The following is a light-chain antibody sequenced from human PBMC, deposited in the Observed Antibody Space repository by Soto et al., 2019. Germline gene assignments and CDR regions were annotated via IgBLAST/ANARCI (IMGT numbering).Light chain of an antibody. Sequence: QSALTQPASVSGSPGQSITISCTGTRSDVGGYNYVSWYQQHPGKAPKLMIFEVNNRPSGVSNRFSGSKSGNTASLTISGLQAEDEADYYCSSFTSTHTWVFGGGTKVTVL. J-gene: IGLJ3*02. V-gene: IGLV2-14*01. CDR3: SSFTSTHTWV. CDR1: RSDVGGYNY. CDR2: EVN.